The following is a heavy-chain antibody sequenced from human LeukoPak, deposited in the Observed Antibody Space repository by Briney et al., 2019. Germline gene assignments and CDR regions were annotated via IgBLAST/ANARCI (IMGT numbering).Heavy chain of an antibody. V-gene: IGHV4-34*01. CDR3: ARHRVALGYSYGQEDY. CDR1: GGSFSGYY. CDR2: INHSGST. Sequence: SETLSLTCAVYGGSFSGYYWSWIRQPPGKGLEWIGEINHSGSTNYNPSLKSRVTISVDTSKNQFSLKLSSVTAADTAVYYCARHRVALGYSYGQEDYWGQGTLVTVSS. J-gene: IGHJ4*02. D-gene: IGHD5-18*01.